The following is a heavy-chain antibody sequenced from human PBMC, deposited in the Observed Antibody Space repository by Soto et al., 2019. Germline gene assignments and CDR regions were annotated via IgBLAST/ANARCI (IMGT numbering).Heavy chain of an antibody. J-gene: IGHJ6*02. D-gene: IGHD3-10*01. CDR2: IYYSGSA. Sequence: SETLSLTCTVSGDSVTSVSDYWSWIRQPPGKGLEWIGYIYYSGSADYNPSLGSRVTISIDTSKNQFSLKLTSVTAADTAVYYCARGVGFGYYYYHMDLWGQGTTVTVSS. CDR3: ARGVGFGYYYYHMDL. V-gene: IGHV4-61*01. CDR1: GDSVTSVSDY.